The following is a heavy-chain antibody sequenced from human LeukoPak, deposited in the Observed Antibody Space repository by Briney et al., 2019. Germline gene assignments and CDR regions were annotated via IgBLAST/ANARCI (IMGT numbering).Heavy chain of an antibody. CDR1: GFTFSSYA. V-gene: IGHV3-23*01. CDR3: ARVRVINDYGDYYFDY. J-gene: IGHJ4*02. D-gene: IGHD4-17*01. Sequence: PGGSLRLSCAASGFTFSSYAMSWVRQAPGKGLEWVSAISGSGGSTYYADSVKGRFTISRDNSKNTLYLQMNSLRAEDTAVYYCARVRVINDYGDYYFDYWGQGTLVTVSS. CDR2: ISGSGGST.